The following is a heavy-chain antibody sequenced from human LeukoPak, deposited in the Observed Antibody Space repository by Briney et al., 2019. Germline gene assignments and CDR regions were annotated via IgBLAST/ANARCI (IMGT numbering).Heavy chain of an antibody. J-gene: IGHJ4*02. CDR3: TTANIVVVVAAGDY. D-gene: IGHD2-15*01. Sequence: GGSLRLSCAASGFSFSNAWMSWVRQAPGKGLEWVGRIKSKTDGGTTDYAAPVKGRFTISRDDSKNTLYLQMNSLKTEDTASYYCTTANIVVVVAAGDYWGQGTLVTVSS. V-gene: IGHV3-15*01. CDR2: IKSKTDGGTT. CDR1: GFSFSNAW.